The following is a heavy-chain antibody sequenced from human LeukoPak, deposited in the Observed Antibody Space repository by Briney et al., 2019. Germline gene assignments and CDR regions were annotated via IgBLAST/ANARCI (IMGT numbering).Heavy chain of an antibody. CDR1: GFTFRSYD. D-gene: IGHD3-10*01. J-gene: IGHJ4*02. CDR3: VRGSKSGRPFDY. Sequence: GGSLRLSCAASGFTFRSYDMHWVRQATGKGLEWVSGIGNSGDTYYRDSVKGRFTISREKAKNSLYLQMNSLRAGDTAVYYCVRGSKSGRPFDYWGQGTLVTVSS. CDR2: IGNSGDT. V-gene: IGHV3-13*04.